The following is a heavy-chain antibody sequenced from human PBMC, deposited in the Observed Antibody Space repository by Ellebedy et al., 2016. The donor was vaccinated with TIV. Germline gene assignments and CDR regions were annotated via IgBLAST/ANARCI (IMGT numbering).Heavy chain of an antibody. V-gene: IGHV1-2*04. Sequence: AASVKVSCKASGYTFTGYYIHWVRQAPGQGLEWMGWINPNSGVTNYAQKFQDWVTMTRDTSITTAYMELSRLKSDDTAVYYCARDSAKGLQQPADYWGQGTLVTVSS. CDR1: GYTFTGYY. CDR2: INPNSGVT. J-gene: IGHJ4*02. CDR3: ARDSAKGLQQPADY. D-gene: IGHD1-1*01.